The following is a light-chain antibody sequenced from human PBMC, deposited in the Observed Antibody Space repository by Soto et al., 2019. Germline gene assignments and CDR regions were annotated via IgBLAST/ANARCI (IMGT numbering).Light chain of an antibody. J-gene: IGKJ4*01. CDR1: QSVSSSY. CDR2: GAS. Sequence: EIVLTQSPGTLSLSPGERANISCRASQSVSSSYLAWYQQKPGQAPRLLIYGASSRATGIPDRFSGSGSGTDFTLTISRLEPEDFAVYYCQQYGSSPLLTFGGGTKVDIK. CDR3: QQYGSSPLLT. V-gene: IGKV3-20*01.